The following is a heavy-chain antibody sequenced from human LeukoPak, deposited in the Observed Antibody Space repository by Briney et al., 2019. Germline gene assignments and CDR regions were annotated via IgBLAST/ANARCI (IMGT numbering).Heavy chain of an antibody. J-gene: IGHJ4*02. Sequence: SETLSLTCTVSGGSISSYYWSWVRQPPGKGLEGIGYIYYSGSTNYNPSLKSRVTISVDTSKNQFSLKLSSVTAADTAVYYCARDQGGPGAGFDYWGQGTLVTVSS. V-gene: IGHV4-59*01. CDR2: IYYSGST. CDR1: GGSISSYY. D-gene: IGHD2-15*01. CDR3: ARDQGGPGAGFDY.